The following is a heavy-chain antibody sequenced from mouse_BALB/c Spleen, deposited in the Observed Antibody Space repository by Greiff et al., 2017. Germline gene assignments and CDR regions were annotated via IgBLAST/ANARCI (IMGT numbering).Heavy chain of an antibody. Sequence: LQQSGAELARPGASVKLSCKASGYTFTSYWMQWVKQRPGQGLEWIGAIYPGDGDTRYTQKFKGKATLTADKSSSTAYMQLSSLASEDSAVYYCARPGGYDYYAMDYWGQGTSVTVSS. V-gene: IGHV1-87*01. CDR2: IYPGDGDT. J-gene: IGHJ4*01. D-gene: IGHD3-1*01. CDR3: ARPGGYDYYAMDY. CDR1: GYTFTSYW.